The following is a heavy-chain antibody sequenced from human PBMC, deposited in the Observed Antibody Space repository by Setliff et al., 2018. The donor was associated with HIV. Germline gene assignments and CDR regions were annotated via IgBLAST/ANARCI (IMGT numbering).Heavy chain of an antibody. CDR1: GFTFSSYA. V-gene: IGHV3-30*04. CDR2: ISFDGSNK. Sequence: PGGSLRLSCAASGFTFSSYAMHWVRQAPGKGLEWVALISFDGSNKYYRDSVKGRFTISRDNSKDILYVQMNSLRPDDTAVYYCARDPDTSGWYGHFDYWGQGTPVTVSS. D-gene: IGHD6-19*01. CDR3: ARDPDTSGWYGHFDY. J-gene: IGHJ4*02.